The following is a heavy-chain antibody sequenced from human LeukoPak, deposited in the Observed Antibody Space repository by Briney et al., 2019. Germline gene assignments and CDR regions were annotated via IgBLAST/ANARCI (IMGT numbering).Heavy chain of an antibody. CDR3: ARVLRSSGYYRPFDY. J-gene: IGHJ4*02. CDR1: GGSFSGYY. CDR2: INHSGST. Sequence: SETLSLTCAVYGGSFSGYYWSWIRQPPGKGLEWIGEINHSGSTNYNPSLKSRVTISVDTSKNQFSLKLSSVTAADTAVYYCARVLRSSGYYRPFDYWGQGTLVTVSS. V-gene: IGHV4-34*01. D-gene: IGHD3-22*01.